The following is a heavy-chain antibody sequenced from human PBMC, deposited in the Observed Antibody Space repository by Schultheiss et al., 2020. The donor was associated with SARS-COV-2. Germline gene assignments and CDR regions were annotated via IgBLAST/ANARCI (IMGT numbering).Heavy chain of an antibody. D-gene: IGHD5-24*01. CDR1: GGSISSYY. Sequence: SETLSLTCTVSGGSISSYYWSWIRQHPGKGLEWIGYIYHTGSTRYNPSLKSRVTISVDTSKNQFSLKLSSVTAADTAVYYCARANFDHGFDPWGQGTLVTVSS. CDR3: ARANFDHGFDP. CDR2: IYHTGST. J-gene: IGHJ5*02. V-gene: IGHV4-4*08.